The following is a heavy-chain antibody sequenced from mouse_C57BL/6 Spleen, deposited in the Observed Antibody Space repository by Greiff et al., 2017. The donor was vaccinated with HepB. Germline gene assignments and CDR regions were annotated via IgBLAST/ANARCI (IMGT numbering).Heavy chain of an antibody. V-gene: IGHV1-26*01. Sequence: EVQLQQSGPELVKPGASVKISCKASGYTFTDYYMNWVKQSHGKSLEWIGDINPNNGGTSYNQKFKGKATLTVDKSSSTAYMELRSLTSEDSAVYYCARSLLGGFFDYWGQGTTLTVSS. CDR2: INPNNGGT. CDR1: GYTFTDYY. J-gene: IGHJ2*01. CDR3: ARSLLGGFFDY. D-gene: IGHD3-1*01.